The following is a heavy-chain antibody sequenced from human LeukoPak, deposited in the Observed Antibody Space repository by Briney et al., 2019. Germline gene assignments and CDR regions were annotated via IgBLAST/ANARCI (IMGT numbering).Heavy chain of an antibody. CDR3: ATAGGDSSGLDAFDI. D-gene: IGHD3-22*01. CDR2: IYPGDSDT. Sequence: GESLKISCKGSGYSFTSYWIGWVRQMPGKGLEWMGIIYPGDSDTRYSQSFQGQVTISADKSISTAYLQWSSLKASDTAMYYCATAGGDSSGLDAFDIWGQGTMVTVSS. CDR1: GYSFTSYW. J-gene: IGHJ3*02. V-gene: IGHV5-51*01.